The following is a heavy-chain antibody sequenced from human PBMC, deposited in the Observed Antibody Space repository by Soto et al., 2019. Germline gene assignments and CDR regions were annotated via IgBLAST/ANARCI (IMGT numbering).Heavy chain of an antibody. Sequence: EVQLVDSGGGLVQPWESLRLSCAASGLTLSSHWMGWVRQAPGTGLEWVATINQDGTERFYVESMKGRSTISRDTAQNSLYLEVHSLRAEDTALYYCARAINSAYDYWGRGALVTVSS. V-gene: IGHV3-7*05. D-gene: IGHD2-21*01. CDR2: INQDGTER. CDR1: GLTLSSHW. CDR3: ARAINSAYDY. J-gene: IGHJ4*02.